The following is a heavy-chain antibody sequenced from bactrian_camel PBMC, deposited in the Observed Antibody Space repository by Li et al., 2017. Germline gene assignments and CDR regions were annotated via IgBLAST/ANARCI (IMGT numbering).Heavy chain of an antibody. J-gene: IGHJ4*01. Sequence: HVQLVESGGGSVQTGGSLRLSCVVSGHSRGSNCVGWYRLPPGRAPAEREGIAAIRRSGGETWYAGSVKGRFTISQDSARNTVYLQMNSLKLEDTAMYYCAARLLTNVCGRWDAASYHSWGQGTQVTVS. V-gene: IGHV3-3*01. D-gene: IGHD7*01. CDR1: GHSRGSNC. CDR3: AARLLTNVCGRWDAASYHS. CDR2: IRRSGGET.